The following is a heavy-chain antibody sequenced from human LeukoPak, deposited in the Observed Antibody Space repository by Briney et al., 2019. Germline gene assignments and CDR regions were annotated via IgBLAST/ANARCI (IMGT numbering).Heavy chain of an antibody. CDR1: GYTFTSYY. CDR2: INPSGGST. CDR3: ASSRGSYYPFDY. D-gene: IGHD1-26*01. J-gene: IGHJ4*02. V-gene: IGHV1-46*01. Sequence: ASVKVSCKASGYTFTSYYMHWVRQAPGQGLEWMGIINPSGGSTSYAQKFQGRVTMTRDTSTSTVYMELSSLRSEDTAVYYCASSRGSYYPFDYWGQGTLVTVSS.